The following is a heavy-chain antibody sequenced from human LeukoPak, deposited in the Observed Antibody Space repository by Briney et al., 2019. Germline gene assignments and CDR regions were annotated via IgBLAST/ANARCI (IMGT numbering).Heavy chain of an antibody. CDR3: ARDRAVTQDWVEFDP. J-gene: IGHJ5*02. Sequence: GGSLRLSCAGSGFSVSNYYMSWVRQAPGKGLAWVSLIRDSGETFYADSVKGRFTISRDNSKNTMYLQMNRLRVEDTAVYFCARDRAVTQDWVEFDPWGQGTLVTVSS. CDR1: GFSVSNYY. D-gene: IGHD4-17*01. CDR2: IRDSGET. V-gene: IGHV3-66*03.